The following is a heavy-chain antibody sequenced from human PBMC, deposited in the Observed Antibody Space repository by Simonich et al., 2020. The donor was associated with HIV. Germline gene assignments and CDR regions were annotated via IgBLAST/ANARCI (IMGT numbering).Heavy chain of an antibody. V-gene: IGHV4-34*01. CDR2: IHHSEST. CDR1: GGSFSGYY. J-gene: IGHJ4*02. CDR3: ARGFYQRLYYFDY. Sequence: QVQLQQWGAGLLKPSETLSLTCAVYGGSFSGYYWSWIRQPPGKGRGWIGEIHHSESTNSTPSLKSRVTISVDTSKNQFSLKLSSVTAADTAVYYCARGFYQRLYYFDYWGQGTLVTVSS. D-gene: IGHD2-2*01.